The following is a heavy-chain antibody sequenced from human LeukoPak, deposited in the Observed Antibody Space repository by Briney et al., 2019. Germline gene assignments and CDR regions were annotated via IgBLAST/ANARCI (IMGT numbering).Heavy chain of an antibody. CDR2: VYATGNT. CDR3: ARDRSYYSDTGADY. CDR1: GTSINRGTHY. V-gene: IGHV4-61*02. D-gene: IGHD2-8*02. Sequence: SQTLSLTCSVSGTSINRGTHYWSWVRQAAGKGLEWIGRVYATGNTNYNPSLWSRLSISIDTSRNQFSLRLGSVTAADTAIYYCARDRSYYSDTGADYWGQGKMVIVSS. J-gene: IGHJ4*02.